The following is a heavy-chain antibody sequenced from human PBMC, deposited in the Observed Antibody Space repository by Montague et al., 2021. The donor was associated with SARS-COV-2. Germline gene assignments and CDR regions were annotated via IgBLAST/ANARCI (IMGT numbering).Heavy chain of an antibody. J-gene: IGHJ3*01. V-gene: IGHV2-70*17. Sequence: PALVKPTQTLTLTYTFSGFSLGTSEMSVSWIRQPPGKALEWLARIDWDDDKFYRTSLETRLTISKDTSKNRVVLTMTNLDPVDTATYYCARRYDFYRAEAFDVWGQGTMLTVSS. CDR1: GFSLGTSEMS. CDR2: IDWDDDK. CDR3: ARRYDFYRAEAFDV. D-gene: IGHD3-3*01.